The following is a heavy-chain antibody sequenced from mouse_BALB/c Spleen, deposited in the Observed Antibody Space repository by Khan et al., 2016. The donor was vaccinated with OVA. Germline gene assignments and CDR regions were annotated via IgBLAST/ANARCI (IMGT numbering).Heavy chain of an antibody. CDR3: ARPTKEDYFDY. V-gene: IGHV4-1*02. J-gene: IGHJ2*01. CDR1: GFDFSRYW. Sequence: EVKLLESGGGLVQPGGSLKLSCAASGFDFSRYWMTWVRQAPGKGLEWIGEINPASSTINYTPSLKNTIIISRDNAKNTLFLQISKVRSEDTALYYCARPTKEDYFDYWGQGITLTVSS. CDR2: INPASSTI.